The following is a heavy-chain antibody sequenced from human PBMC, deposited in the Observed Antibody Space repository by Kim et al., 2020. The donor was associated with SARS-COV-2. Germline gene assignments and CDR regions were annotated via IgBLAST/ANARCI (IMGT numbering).Heavy chain of an antibody. V-gene: IGHV1-18*01. D-gene: IGHD3-3*01. CDR3: ARERITIFGVAAKGVDY. CDR2: IIAYNCYT. Sequence: ASVKVSCKASGYTFTSYGISWVRQAPGQVLEWMGCIIAYNCYTNFAQKLQGRVTMTTDTSTSTAYMELRSLRSDDTAVYYCARERITIFGVAAKGVDYWGQGTLVTVSS. CDR1: GYTFTSYG. J-gene: IGHJ4*02.